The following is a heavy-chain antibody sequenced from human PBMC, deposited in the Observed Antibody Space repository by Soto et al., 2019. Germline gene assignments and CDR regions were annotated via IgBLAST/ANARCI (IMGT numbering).Heavy chain of an antibody. Sequence: GGSLRLSCAASGFTFNNYDMHWVRQSPGKGLEWVAVTSYDGNNKYYADSVKSRFTISRDNSKNTLSLQMNSLRPEDTAVYYCAKVLSVIVADSFDIWGQGTMVTVSS. CDR3: AKVLSVIVADSFDI. CDR1: GFTFNNYD. J-gene: IGHJ3*02. D-gene: IGHD3-22*01. V-gene: IGHV3-30*18. CDR2: TSYDGNNK.